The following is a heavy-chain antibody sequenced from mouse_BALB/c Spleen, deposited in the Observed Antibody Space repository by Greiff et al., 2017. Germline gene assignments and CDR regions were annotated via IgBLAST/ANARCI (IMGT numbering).Heavy chain of an antibody. J-gene: IGHJ4*01. V-gene: IGHV7-1*02. CDR2: SRNKANDYTT. D-gene: IGHD2-1*01. CDR1: GFTFSDFY. Sequence: EVQVVESGGGLVQPGGSLRLSCATSGFTFSDFYMEWVRQPPGKRLEWIAASRNKANDYTTEYSASVKGRFIVSRDTSQSILYLQMNALRAEDTAIYYCARDVIYYGNYAMDYWGQGTSVTVSS. CDR3: ARDVIYYGNYAMDY.